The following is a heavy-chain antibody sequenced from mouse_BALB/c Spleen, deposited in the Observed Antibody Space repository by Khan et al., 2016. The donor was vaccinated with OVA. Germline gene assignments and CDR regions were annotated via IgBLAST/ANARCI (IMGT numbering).Heavy chain of an antibody. CDR3: VRSYGAFDY. V-gene: IGHV10-1*02. D-gene: IGHD1-1*01. CDR1: GFTFNTYA. CDR2: IRSKSNNYAT. J-gene: IGHJ2*01. Sequence: EVQLVESGGGLVQPKGSLKLSCAASGFTFNTYAMNWVRQAPGKGLEWVARIRSKSNNYATYYAVSVKDRFTISRDDSQSMLYLQMNNLKTEDTAMYYCVRSYGAFDYWGQGTTLTVSS.